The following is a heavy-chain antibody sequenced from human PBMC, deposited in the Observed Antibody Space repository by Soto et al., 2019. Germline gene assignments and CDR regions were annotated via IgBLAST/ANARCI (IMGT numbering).Heavy chain of an antibody. CDR2: ISYDGSNK. D-gene: IGHD2-2*01. J-gene: IGHJ4*02. Sequence: GGSLRLSYAASGFTFSSYAMHWVRQAPGKGLEWVAVISYDGSNKYYADSVKGRFTISRDNSKNTLYLQMNSLRAEDTAVYYCARSAQYCSSTSCYARSTFGYSGYESWGQGTLVTVSS. V-gene: IGHV3-30-3*01. CDR3: ARSAQYCSSTSCYARSTFGYSGYES. CDR1: GFTFSSYA.